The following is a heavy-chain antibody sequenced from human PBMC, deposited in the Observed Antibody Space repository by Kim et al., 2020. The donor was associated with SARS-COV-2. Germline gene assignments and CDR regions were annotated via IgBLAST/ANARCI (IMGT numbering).Heavy chain of an antibody. J-gene: IGHJ5*02. Sequence: SVKVSCKASGGTFSSYTISWVRQAPGQGLEWMGRIIPILGIANYAQKFQGRVTITADKSTSTAYMELSSLRSEDTAVYYCARDLMTAGSSGRYSGRLNLAGASWGQRTLVTVSS. CDR2: IIPILGIA. CDR3: ARDLMTAGSSGRYSGRLNLAGAS. V-gene: IGHV1-69*04. D-gene: IGHD1-26*01. CDR1: GGTFSSYT.